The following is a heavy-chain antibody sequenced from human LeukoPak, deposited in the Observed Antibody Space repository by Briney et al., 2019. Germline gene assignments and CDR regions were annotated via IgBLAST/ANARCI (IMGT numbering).Heavy chain of an antibody. CDR1: GYTFTGYY. J-gene: IGHJ4*02. Sequence: GASVKVSSKASGYTFTGYYMHWVRQAPGQGLEWMGWINPNSGGTNYAQKFQGRVTMTRDTSISTAYMELSRLRSDDTAVYYCARAGGYGGNSGDYWGQGTLVTVSS. D-gene: IGHD4-23*01. V-gene: IGHV1-2*02. CDR2: INPNSGGT. CDR3: ARAGGYGGNSGDY.